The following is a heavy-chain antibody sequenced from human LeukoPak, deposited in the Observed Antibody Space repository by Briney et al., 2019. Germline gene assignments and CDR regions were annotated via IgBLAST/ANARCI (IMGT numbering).Heavy chain of an antibody. CDR3: ARGASRADY. V-gene: IGHV3-21*01. Sequence: PGGSLRLSCAASGFTFRSYNMNWVRQAPGKRPEWVSSISSSSSYIYYADSVKGRFTISRDNAKISLYLQMNSLRAEDTALYYCARGASRADYWGQGTLVTVSS. CDR1: GFTFRSYN. CDR2: ISSSSSYI. J-gene: IGHJ4*02.